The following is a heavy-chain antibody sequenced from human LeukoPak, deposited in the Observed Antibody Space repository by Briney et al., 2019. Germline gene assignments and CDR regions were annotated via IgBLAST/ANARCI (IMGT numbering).Heavy chain of an antibody. J-gene: IGHJ6*03. CDR3: AKRLAPAAQGGFYYYYIDG. V-gene: IGHV3-23*01. CDR1: GFTFSSYA. D-gene: IGHD2-2*01. Sequence: QSGGSLRLSCAAWGFTFSSYAMSCVRQAPGKGREWVSAMSGSWCSTFYADSVRGRFTISRENNSNTLYLQMNSMRAEDTAVYYCAKRLAPAAQGGFYYYYIDGWGK. CDR2: MSGSWCST.